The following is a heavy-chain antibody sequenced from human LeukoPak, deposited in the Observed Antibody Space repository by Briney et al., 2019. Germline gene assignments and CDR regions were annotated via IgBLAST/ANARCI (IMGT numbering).Heavy chain of an antibody. CDR2: IRYDGINK. CDR3: AKDWNVWGTYPLYFDY. J-gene: IGHJ4*02. CDR1: GFTFSSYA. V-gene: IGHV3-30*02. Sequence: GGSLRLSCAASGFTFSSYAMHWVRQAPGKGLEWVAFIRYDGINKDYADSVKGPFTISRDNSKNMLYLQMSSLRAEDTAVYYCAKDWNVWGTYPLYFDYWGQGTLVTVSS. D-gene: IGHD3-16*02.